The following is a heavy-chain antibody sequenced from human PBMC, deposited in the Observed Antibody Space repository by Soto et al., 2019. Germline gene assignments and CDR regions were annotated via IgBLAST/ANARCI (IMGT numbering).Heavy chain of an antibody. Sequence: GASVKVSCKASGGTFSSYAISWVRQAPGQGLEWMGGIIPIFGTANYAQKFQGRVTITADKSTSTAYMELSSLRSEDTAVYYCARAGSSGQRPVAFDIWGQGTMVTVSS. CDR3: ARAGSSGQRPVAFDI. V-gene: IGHV1-69*06. D-gene: IGHD3-22*01. CDR1: GGTFSSYA. CDR2: IIPIFGTA. J-gene: IGHJ3*02.